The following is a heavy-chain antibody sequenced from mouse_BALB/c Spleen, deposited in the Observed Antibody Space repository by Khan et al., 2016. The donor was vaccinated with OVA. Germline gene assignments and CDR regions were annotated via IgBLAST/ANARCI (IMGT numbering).Heavy chain of an antibody. Sequence: QIQLVQSGTELARPGASVKLSCKASGYTFTSYWMQWVKQRPGQGLEWIGAIYPGDGNTRYTQKFKGKATLTADKSSSTAYMQLSSLASEDSAVYYCARGVITTGYFDYWGQGTTLTVSS. CDR3: ARGVITTGYFDY. CDR2: IYPGDGNT. V-gene: IGHV1-87*01. CDR1: GYTFTSYW. J-gene: IGHJ2*01. D-gene: IGHD1-1*01.